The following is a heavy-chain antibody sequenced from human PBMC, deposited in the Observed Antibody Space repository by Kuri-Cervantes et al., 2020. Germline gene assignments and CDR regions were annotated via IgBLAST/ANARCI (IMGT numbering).Heavy chain of an antibody. CDR3: ARDLRGFGELFSFGY. CDR1: GFTFSSYG. CDR2: ISYDGSNK. J-gene: IGHJ4*02. D-gene: IGHD3-10*01. Sequence: GGSLRLSCAASGFTFSSYGMHWVRQAPGKGLEWVAVISYDGSNKYYADSVKGRFTISRDNSKNTLYLQMNSLRAEGTAVYYCARDLRGFGELFSFGYWGQGTLVTVSS. V-gene: IGHV3-30*03.